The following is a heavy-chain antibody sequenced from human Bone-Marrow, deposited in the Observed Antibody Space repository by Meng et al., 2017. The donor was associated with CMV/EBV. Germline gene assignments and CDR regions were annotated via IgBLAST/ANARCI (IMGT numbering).Heavy chain of an antibody. CDR2: ISGYNAYT. Sequence: ASVKVSCKASGYMFNTYIISWVRQVPGQGLEWMGWISGYNAYTKHAQKFQGRVTMTTDTSTSTAYMELRTLRSDDTAVYYCASGREEFYWGQGTLVTVSS. CDR3: ASGREEFY. CDR1: GYMFNTYI. V-gene: IGHV1-18*01. J-gene: IGHJ4*02. D-gene: IGHD3-10*01.